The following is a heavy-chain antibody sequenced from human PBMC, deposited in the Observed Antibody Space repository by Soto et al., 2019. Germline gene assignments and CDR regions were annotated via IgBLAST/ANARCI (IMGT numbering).Heavy chain of an antibody. V-gene: IGHV3-23*01. CDR3: VRGIYPSSAGGPFDI. J-gene: IGHJ4*02. CDR2: ITASGGTT. CDR1: GFVFSNYA. Sequence: EVQLLESGGGLVQSGGSLTISCTASGFVFSNYAVTWVRRTPGQGLEWVSAITASGGTTYYADSVKGRFTISRDNSVDHLFLHMSSLKADYTALYYCVRGIYPSSAGGPFDIWGQGTLVTVSS. D-gene: IGHD5-12*01.